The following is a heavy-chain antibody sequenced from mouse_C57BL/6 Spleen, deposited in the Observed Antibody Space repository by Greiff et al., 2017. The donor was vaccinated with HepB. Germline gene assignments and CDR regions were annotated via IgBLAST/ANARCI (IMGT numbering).Heavy chain of an antibody. CDR1: GFTFSSYG. D-gene: IGHD1-1*01. J-gene: IGHJ4*01. V-gene: IGHV5-6*01. CDR3: ARQVYYGSSYGYAMDY. CDR2: ISSGGSYT. Sequence: EVKLVESGGDLVKPGGSLKLSCAASGFTFSSYGMSWVRQTPDKRLEWVATISSGGSYTYYPDSVKGRFTISRDNAKNTLYLQMSSLKSEDTAMYYCARQVYYGSSYGYAMDYWGQGTSVTVSS.